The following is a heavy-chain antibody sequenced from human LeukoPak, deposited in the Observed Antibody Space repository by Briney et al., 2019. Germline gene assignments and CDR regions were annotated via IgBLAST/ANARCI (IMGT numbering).Heavy chain of an antibody. CDR2: IYHNGNT. CDR1: GYSISSGYY. Sequence: SETLSLTCAVSGYSISSGYYWGWVRPPPGKGLGWIGRIYHNGNTYYHPSLKSRVTLSVDTSKNQFSLKPSSVPAGARAGYYCARVLWYCSSTSCFYFVYWGQRTLVTVSS. J-gene: IGHJ4*02. D-gene: IGHD2-2*01. CDR3: ARVLWYCSSTSCFYFVY. V-gene: IGHV4-38-2*01.